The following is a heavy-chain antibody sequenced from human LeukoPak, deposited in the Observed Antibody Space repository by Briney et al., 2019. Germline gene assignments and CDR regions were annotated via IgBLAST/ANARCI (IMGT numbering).Heavy chain of an antibody. D-gene: IGHD5-18*01. V-gene: IGHV1-3*01. CDR1: GYTFTSYA. Sequence: ASVKVSCMASGYTFTSYAMHWVRQAPGQRLEWMGWINAGNGNTKYSQKFQGRVTITRDTSASTAYTELSSLRSEDTAVYYCARVGGFKYSYGSDYFDYWGQGTLVTVSS. J-gene: IGHJ4*02. CDR2: INAGNGNT. CDR3: ARVGGFKYSYGSDYFDY.